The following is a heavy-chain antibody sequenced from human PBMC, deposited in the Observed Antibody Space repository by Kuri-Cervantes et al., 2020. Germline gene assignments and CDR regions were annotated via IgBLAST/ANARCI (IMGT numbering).Heavy chain of an antibody. Sequence: SVKVSCKASGGTFSSYAISWVRQAPGQGLEWMGGIIPIFGTANYAQKFQGRVTITADESASTAYMELSSLRSEDTALYYCARVVALRDYFDYWGQGTLVTVSS. CDR1: GGTFSSYA. D-gene: IGHD6-6*01. CDR3: ARVVALRDYFDY. V-gene: IGHV1-69*13. J-gene: IGHJ4*02. CDR2: IIPIFGTA.